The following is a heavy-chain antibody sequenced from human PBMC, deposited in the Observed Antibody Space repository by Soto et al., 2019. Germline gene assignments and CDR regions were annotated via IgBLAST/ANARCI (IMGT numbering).Heavy chain of an antibody. CDR3: ARARGVEMATATALDY. Sequence: SVKVSCKASGGTFSSYAISWVRQAPGQGLEWMGGIIPIFGTANYAQKFQGRVTITADKSTSTAYMELSSLRSEDTAVYYCARARGVEMATATALDYWGQGTLVTVSS. CDR1: GGTFSSYA. D-gene: IGHD5-18*01. V-gene: IGHV1-69*06. CDR2: IIPIFGTA. J-gene: IGHJ4*02.